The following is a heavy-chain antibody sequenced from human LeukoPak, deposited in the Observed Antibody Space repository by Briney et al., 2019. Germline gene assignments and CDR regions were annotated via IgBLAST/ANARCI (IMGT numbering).Heavy chain of an antibody. Sequence: GRSLRLSCAASGFTFRSYGLHWVRQAPGKGLEWVALIRSDGSSKNYADSVKGRFTISRDASKNTVYLQMNSLRAEDAAVYSCAKWSGDYPSYYLDYWGQGTLVTVSS. J-gene: IGHJ4*02. CDR2: IRSDGSSK. CDR1: GFTFRSYG. D-gene: IGHD4-17*01. CDR3: AKWSGDYPSYYLDY. V-gene: IGHV3-33*06.